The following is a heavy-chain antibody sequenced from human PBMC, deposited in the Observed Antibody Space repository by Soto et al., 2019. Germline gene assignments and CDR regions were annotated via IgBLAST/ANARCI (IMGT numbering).Heavy chain of an antibody. D-gene: IGHD6-19*01. CDR1: GYTFTSYG. Sequence: ASVKVSCKASGYTFTSYGISWVRQAPGQGLEWMGWISAYNGNTNYAQKLQGRVTMTTDTSTSTAYMELRSLRSDDTAVYYCARGIAVAGTPLANWFDPWGQGTLVTVSS. CDR2: ISAYNGNT. J-gene: IGHJ5*02. V-gene: IGHV1-18*01. CDR3: ARGIAVAGTPLANWFDP.